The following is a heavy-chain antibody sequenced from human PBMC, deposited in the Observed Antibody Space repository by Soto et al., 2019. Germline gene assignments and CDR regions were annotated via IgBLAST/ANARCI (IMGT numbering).Heavy chain of an antibody. D-gene: IGHD3-10*01. CDR1: GFTFSSHG. J-gene: IGHJ4*02. Sequence: QVQLVESGGGVVQPGRSLRLSCAASGFTFSSHGMHWVRQAPGKGLEWVAVIWYDGSNKYYADSVKGRFTIFRDNSNNALYLQMNSLRAEDTAVYYCARWGDDKRLDYWGQGTLVIVSS. CDR2: IWYDGSNK. CDR3: ARWGDDKRLDY. V-gene: IGHV3-33*01.